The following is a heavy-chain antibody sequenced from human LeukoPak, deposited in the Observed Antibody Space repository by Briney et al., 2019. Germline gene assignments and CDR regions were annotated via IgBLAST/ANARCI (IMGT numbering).Heavy chain of an antibody. V-gene: IGHV4-31*03. CDR3: ARDGGSGIYWGLIRY. J-gene: IGHJ4*02. Sequence: SQTLSLTCTVSVGSISSGGYYWSWIRQHPGKGLEWVGYIYYSGKTYYNPSRKSRVTISVDTSKTQFSLKLSSVTAADTAVYYCARDGGSGIYWGLIRYWGQGTLVTVSS. CDR2: IYYSGKT. CDR1: VGSISSGGYY. D-gene: IGHD3-10*01.